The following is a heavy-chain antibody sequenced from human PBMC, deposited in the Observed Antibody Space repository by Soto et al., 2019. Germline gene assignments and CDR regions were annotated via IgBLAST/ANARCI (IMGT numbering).Heavy chain of an antibody. CDR3: ARLLPPKTIFPGWYFDV. CDR1: GYTFTSYG. Sequence: QVQLVQSGAEVKKPGASVKVSCKASGYTFTSYGVSWVRQAPGQGLEWMGWISPYNGNTNSAQKFQGRVTMTTHTSTSTAYMELRSLRSDDTAIYYCARLLPPKTIFPGWYFDVWGRGTLVTVSS. CDR2: ISPYNGNT. J-gene: IGHJ2*01. D-gene: IGHD3-3*01. V-gene: IGHV1-18*01.